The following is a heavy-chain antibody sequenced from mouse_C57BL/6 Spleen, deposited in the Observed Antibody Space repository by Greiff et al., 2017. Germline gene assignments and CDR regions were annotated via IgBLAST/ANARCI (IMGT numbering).Heavy chain of an antibody. CDR3: TLPITTVVAKGSMDY. D-gene: IGHD1-1*01. Sequence: EVQLQQSGAELVRPGASVKLSCTASGFNIKDDYMHWVKQRPEQGLEWIGWIDPENGDTEYASKCQGKATITADTSSNTAYLQLSSLTSEDTAFYCSTLPITTVVAKGSMDYWGQGTSVTVSS. J-gene: IGHJ4*01. V-gene: IGHV14-4*01. CDR2: IDPENGDT. CDR1: GFNIKDDY.